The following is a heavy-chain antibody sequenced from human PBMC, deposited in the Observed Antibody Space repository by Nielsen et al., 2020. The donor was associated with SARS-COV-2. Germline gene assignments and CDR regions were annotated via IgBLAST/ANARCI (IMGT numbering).Heavy chain of an antibody. CDR2: IWYDGSNK. Sequence: GESLKISCAASGFTFSSYGMHWVRQAPGKGLEWVAVIWYDGSNKYYADSVKGRFTISRDNSKNTLYLQMNSLRAEDTAVYYCARGREAYCGGDCHYMDVGGKGTTVTVS. CDR1: GFTFSSYG. CDR3: ARGREAYCGGDCHYMDV. D-gene: IGHD2-21*02. J-gene: IGHJ6*03. V-gene: IGHV3-33*01.